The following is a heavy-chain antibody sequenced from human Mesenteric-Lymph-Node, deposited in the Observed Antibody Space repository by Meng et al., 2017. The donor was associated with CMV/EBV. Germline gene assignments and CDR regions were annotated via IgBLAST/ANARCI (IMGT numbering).Heavy chain of an antibody. CDR3: ARAQGYNYYYGMDV. CDR1: GYSFTAYY. V-gene: IGHV1-69*02. J-gene: IGHJ6*02. Sequence: SVKVSCKASGYSFTAYYIHWVRQAPGQGLEWMGRIIPILGIANYAQKFQGRVTITADKSTSTAYMELSSLRSEDTAVYYCARAQGYNYYYGMDVWGQGTTVTVSS. CDR2: IIPILGIA.